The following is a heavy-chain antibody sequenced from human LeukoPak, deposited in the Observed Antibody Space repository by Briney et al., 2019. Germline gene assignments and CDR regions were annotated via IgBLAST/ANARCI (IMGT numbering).Heavy chain of an antibody. CDR3: ARDRGSGIYDY. CDR1: GGTFSSYA. CDR2: IIPIFGTA. Sequence: SVKVSCKASGGTFSSYAISWVRQAPGQGLEWMGGIIPIFGTANYAQKFQGGVTITADKSTSTAYMELSSLRSEDTAVYYCARDRGSGIYDYWGQGTLVTVSS. J-gene: IGHJ4*02. D-gene: IGHD3-10*01. V-gene: IGHV1-69*06.